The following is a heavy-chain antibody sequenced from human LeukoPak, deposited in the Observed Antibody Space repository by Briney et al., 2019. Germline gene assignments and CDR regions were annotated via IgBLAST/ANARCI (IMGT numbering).Heavy chain of an antibody. CDR2: SNAYKGNT. CDR1: GYTFTSYG. V-gene: IGHV1-18*01. D-gene: IGHD6-19*01. J-gene: IGHJ6*03. CDR3: ARERATVAGTGDYYYYRGV. Sequence: GASVNVSRKSSGYTFTSYGISGVRQAPGQGGEWVGWSNAYKGNTNYAQKLQGRVTMTTDTSTSTAYMELRSLRSDDTAVYYCARERATVAGTGDYYYYRGVWGKGPTVTVSS.